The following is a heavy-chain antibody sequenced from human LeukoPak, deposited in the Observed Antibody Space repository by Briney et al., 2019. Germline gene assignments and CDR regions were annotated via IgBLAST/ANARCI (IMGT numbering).Heavy chain of an antibody. CDR2: ISWDGGST. J-gene: IGHJ6*03. D-gene: IGHD3-16*02. CDR1: GFTFDDYA. CDR3: AKASGGGDIHPPYYYYYYMDV. V-gene: IGHV3-43*01. Sequence: PGRSLRLSCAASGFTFDDYAMHWVRQAPGKGLEWVSLISWDGGSTYYADSVEGRFTISRDNSKNSLYLQMNSLRTEDSALYYCAKASGGGDIHPPYYYYYYMDVWGKGTTVTVSS.